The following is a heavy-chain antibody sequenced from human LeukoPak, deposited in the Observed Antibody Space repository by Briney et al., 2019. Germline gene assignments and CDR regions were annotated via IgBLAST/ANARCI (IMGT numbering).Heavy chain of an antibody. Sequence: GSSVKVSCKASGGTFSSYAISWVRQAPGQGLEWMGRIIPIFGTANYAQKFQGRVTITTDESTSTAYMELSSLGSEDTAVYYCAGAPTATRHSGAFDIWGQGTMVTVSS. CDR2: IIPIFGTA. CDR1: GGTFSSYA. J-gene: IGHJ3*02. V-gene: IGHV1-69*05. D-gene: IGHD2-2*01. CDR3: AGAPTATRHSGAFDI.